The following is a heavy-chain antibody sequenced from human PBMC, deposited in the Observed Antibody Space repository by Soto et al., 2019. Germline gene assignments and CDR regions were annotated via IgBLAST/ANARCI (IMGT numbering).Heavy chain of an antibody. CDR2: ISSSSRTI. D-gene: IGHD3-10*01. CDR3: AREGVYYGSGTSYGMDV. V-gene: IGHV3-48*02. J-gene: IGHJ6*02. Sequence: EVQLVESGGGLVQPGGSLRLSCAASGFTFSSYSMNWVHQAPGKGLEWVSYISSSSRTIYYADSVKGRFTISRDNAKNSLYLQMNSLRDEDTAVYYCAREGVYYGSGTSYGMDVWGQGTTVTVSS. CDR1: GFTFSSYS.